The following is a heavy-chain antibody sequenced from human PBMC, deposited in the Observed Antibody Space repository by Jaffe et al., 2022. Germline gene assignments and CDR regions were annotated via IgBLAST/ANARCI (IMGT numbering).Heavy chain of an antibody. V-gene: IGHV4-38-2*01. D-gene: IGHD3-22*01. CDR2: IYHSGST. CDR1: GYSISSGYY. CDR3: ARTYYYDSSGYYP. Sequence: QVQLQESGPGLVKPSETLSLTCAVSGYSISSGYYWGWIRQPPGKGLEWIGSIYHSGSTYYNPSLKSRVTISVDTSKNQFSLKLSSVTAADTAVYYCARTYYYDSSGYYPWGQGTLVTVSS. J-gene: IGHJ5*02.